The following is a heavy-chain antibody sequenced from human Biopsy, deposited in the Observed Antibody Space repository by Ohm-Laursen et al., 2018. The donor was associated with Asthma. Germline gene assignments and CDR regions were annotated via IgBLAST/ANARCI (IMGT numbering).Heavy chain of an antibody. CDR1: GFVFDDYA. CDR3: AKASSSGWSAPLDY. J-gene: IGHJ4*02. V-gene: IGHV3-9*01. D-gene: IGHD6-19*01. CDR2: IIWNGARV. Sequence: SPRLSCAALGFVFDDYALHWVRQTPGKGLEWVSSIIWNGARVDYADAVKGRFTISRDNAKNSLYLQMNTLKTEDTAIYFCAKASSSGWSAPLDYWGQGMLVTVSS.